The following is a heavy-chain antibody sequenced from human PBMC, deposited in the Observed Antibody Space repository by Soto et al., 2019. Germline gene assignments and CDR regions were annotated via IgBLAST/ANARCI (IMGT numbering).Heavy chain of an antibody. CDR2: ISAYNGNT. V-gene: IGHV1-18*04. CDR1: GSNFTSYC. CDR3: ARDVMYYYDSSGYYYPFDY. Sequence: ASVKVSCKASGSNFTSYCISWVRQAPGQGLEWMGWISAYNGNTNHAQKLQGRVSMTTDTSTSTAYMERRSLRSDDTAVYSGARDVMYYYDSSGYYYPFDYWGQGTLVT. J-gene: IGHJ4*02. D-gene: IGHD3-22*01.